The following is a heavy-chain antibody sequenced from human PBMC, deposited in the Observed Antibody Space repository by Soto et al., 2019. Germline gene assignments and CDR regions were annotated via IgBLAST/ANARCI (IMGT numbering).Heavy chain of an antibody. CDR3: ARADRKWLVS. CDR2: VYDGGST. J-gene: IGHJ5*01. V-gene: IGHV4-59*01. Sequence: PSETVSITCTVSGGPMYSYFWHWIRQTPGKGLEWIGYVYDGGSTNYNPSLKSRATLSVDKSKNQVSLKLRSVTAADTAVYFCARADRKWLVSWGLGFLVTVSS. CDR1: GGPMYSYF.